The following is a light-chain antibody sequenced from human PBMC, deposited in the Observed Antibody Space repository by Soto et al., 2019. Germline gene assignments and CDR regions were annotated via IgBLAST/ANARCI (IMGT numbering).Light chain of an antibody. Sequence: SSELTQPPSVSVAPGQTATFTCGGNSIGSKSVHWYQQKPGQAPVLVVYDDSDRPSGIPGRFSGSNSGNTATLTISSVEAGDEADYYCQVWDSVTDHVVFGGGTKLTVL. CDR1: SIGSKS. CDR3: QVWDSVTDHVV. J-gene: IGLJ2*01. V-gene: IGLV3-21*02. CDR2: DDS.